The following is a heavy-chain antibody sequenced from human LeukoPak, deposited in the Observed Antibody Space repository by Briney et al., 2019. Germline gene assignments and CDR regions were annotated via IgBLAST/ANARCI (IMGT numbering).Heavy chain of an antibody. CDR2: IYSGGST. V-gene: IGHV3-53*01. CDR1: GFTVSSNY. CDR3: ALSGGYDILTGYLDY. Sequence: GGSLRLPCAASGFTVSSNYMSWVRQAPGKGLEWVSVIYSGGSTYYADSVKGRFTISRDNSKNTLYLQMNSLRAEDTAVYYCALSGGYDILTGYLDYWGQGSLVTVSS. D-gene: IGHD3-9*01. J-gene: IGHJ4*02.